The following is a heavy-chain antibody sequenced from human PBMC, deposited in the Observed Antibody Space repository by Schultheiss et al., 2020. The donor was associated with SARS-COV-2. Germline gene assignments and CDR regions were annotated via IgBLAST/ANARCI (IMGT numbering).Heavy chain of an antibody. CDR1: GGSISSGNYY. V-gene: IGHV4-30-4*01. CDR3: ARATRVESLFSVRGGSFDF. CDR2: IYYSGST. Sequence: SQTLSLTCTVSGGSISSGNYYWSWILQAPGKGLEWIGYIYYSGSTYYSPSLKSRLTMSLDSSKNQFSLRLISVTAADTAVYFCARATRVESLFSVRGGSFDFWGRGALVTVSS. J-gene: IGHJ4*02. D-gene: IGHD5-24*01.